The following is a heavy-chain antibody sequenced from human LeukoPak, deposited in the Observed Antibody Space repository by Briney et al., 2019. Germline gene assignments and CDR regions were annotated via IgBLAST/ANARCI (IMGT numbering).Heavy chain of an antibody. CDR2: ISSSGGSI. Sequence: PGGSLRLSCAASGFTFSSYEMNWVRQAPGKGLEWVSYISSSGGSIYYADSVKGRFTISRDNANNSLYLQMNSLRAEDTAVYYCARKSSSSWYALPTGGMDVWGQGTTVTVSS. J-gene: IGHJ6*02. CDR1: GFTFSSYE. D-gene: IGHD6-13*01. CDR3: ARKSSSSWYALPTGGMDV. V-gene: IGHV3-48*03.